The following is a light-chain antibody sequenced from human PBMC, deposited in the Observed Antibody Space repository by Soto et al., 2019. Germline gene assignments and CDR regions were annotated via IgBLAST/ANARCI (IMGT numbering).Light chain of an antibody. CDR1: SSEVGGYNY. CDR3: TSYTSISTYV. J-gene: IGLJ1*01. V-gene: IGLV2-14*01. Sequence: QSALTQPASVSGSPGQSITISCTGTSSEVGGYNYVAWYQQHPDKAPKLLIYDVSNRPSGVLIRFSGSKSGNTASLTISGLLPEDEADYYCTSYTSISTYVFGTGTKVTVL. CDR2: DVS.